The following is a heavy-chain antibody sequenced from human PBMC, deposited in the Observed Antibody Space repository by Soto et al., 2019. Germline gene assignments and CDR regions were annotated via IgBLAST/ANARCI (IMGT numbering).Heavy chain of an antibody. J-gene: IGHJ4*02. CDR1: GLTFSAYP. CDR3: PFGWGGGHEGY. D-gene: IGHD5-12*01. Sequence: EVQKLESGGGLVQPGGSLRLSCAASGLTFSAYPMSWVRQAPGKSLEWVSSISGSGDRTYYADSVKGRFTISRDNSKNTLYLQMNSLRVEDTAVYFCPFGWGGGHEGYWGQGTLVTVSS. CDR2: ISGSGDRT. V-gene: IGHV3-23*01.